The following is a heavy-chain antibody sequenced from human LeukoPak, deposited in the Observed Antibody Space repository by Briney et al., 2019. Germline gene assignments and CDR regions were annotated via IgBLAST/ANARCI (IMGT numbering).Heavy chain of an antibody. CDR2: IYYTGST. V-gene: IGHV4-59*03. J-gene: IGHJ4*02. CDR1: GGSISTYY. Sequence: PSETLSLTCAVSGGSISTYYWSWIRQPPGKGLEWIGYIYYTGSTNHNPSLKSRVTTSVDTSKNQFSLKLTSVTAADTAVYYCAASAYGIYYFDSWGQGTLVTVSS. D-gene: IGHD5-12*01. CDR3: AASAYGIYYFDS.